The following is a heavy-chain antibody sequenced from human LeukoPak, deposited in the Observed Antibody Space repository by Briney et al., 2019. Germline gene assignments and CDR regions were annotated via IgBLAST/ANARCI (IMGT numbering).Heavy chain of an antibody. CDR3: ARAFQSLGGLSLPDY. V-gene: IGHV7-4-1*02. D-gene: IGHD3-16*02. Sequence: ASVKVPCKASGYTFTSYGISWVRQAPGQGLEWMGWIHPSTGNPAYAQGFTGRFVFSLDTSVSTTYLQISSLKAEDTAVYFCARAFQSLGGLSLPDYWGQGTLVTVSS. J-gene: IGHJ4*02. CDR2: IHPSTGNP. CDR1: GYTFTSYG.